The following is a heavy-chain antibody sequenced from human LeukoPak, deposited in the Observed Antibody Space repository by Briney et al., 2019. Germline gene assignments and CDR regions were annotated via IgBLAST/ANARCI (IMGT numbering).Heavy chain of an antibody. D-gene: IGHD4-11*01. V-gene: IGHV3-48*04. J-gene: IGHJ4*02. Sequence: GGSLRLSCAASGFTFSSYAMSWVRQAPGKGLEWVSYISSSGSTIYYADSVKGRFTISRDNAKNSLYLQMNSLRAEDTAVYYCARRGSRSSVVTTWEFDYWGQGTLVTVSS. CDR3: ARRGSRSSVVTTWEFDY. CDR1: GFTFSSYA. CDR2: ISSSGSTI.